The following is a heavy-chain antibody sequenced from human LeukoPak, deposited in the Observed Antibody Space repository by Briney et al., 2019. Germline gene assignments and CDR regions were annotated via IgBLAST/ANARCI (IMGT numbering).Heavy chain of an antibody. CDR2: ISSSGSTI. CDR3: ARGIAAADLDY. Sequence: GGSLRLSCAASGFTFSSYEMNWVRQAPGKGLEWVSYISSSGSTIYYADSVKGRFTISRDNAKNSLYLQMNSLRAEDTAVYYCARGIAAADLDYWGQGTLVTVS. CDR1: GFTFSSYE. J-gene: IGHJ4*02. V-gene: IGHV3-48*03. D-gene: IGHD6-13*01.